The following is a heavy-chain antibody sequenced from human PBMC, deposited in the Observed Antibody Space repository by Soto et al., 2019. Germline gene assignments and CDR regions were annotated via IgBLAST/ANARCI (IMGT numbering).Heavy chain of an antibody. D-gene: IGHD6-13*01. CDR2: ISYDGSNK. CDR1: GFTFSSYA. Sequence: GGSLRLSCAASGFTFSSYAMHWVRQAPGKGLEWVAVISYDGSNKYYADSVKGRFTISRDNSKNTLYLQMNRLRAEDTAVYYCAREETIAAAGSTHYYYYGMDVWGQGTTVTVSS. J-gene: IGHJ6*02. V-gene: IGHV3-30-3*01. CDR3: AREETIAAAGSTHYYYYGMDV.